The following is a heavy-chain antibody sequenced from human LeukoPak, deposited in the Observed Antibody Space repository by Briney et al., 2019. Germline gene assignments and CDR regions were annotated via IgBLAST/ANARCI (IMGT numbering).Heavy chain of an antibody. CDR2: IYSGGST. CDR1: GFTVSSNY. Sequence: GGPLRLSCAASGFTVSSNYMSWVRQAPGKGLEWVSVIYSGGSTYYADSVKGRFTISRDNSKNTLYLQMNSLRAEDTAVYYCASDFGDYVYYFDYWGQGTLVTVSS. D-gene: IGHD4-17*01. CDR3: ASDFGDYVYYFDY. J-gene: IGHJ4*02. V-gene: IGHV3-53*01.